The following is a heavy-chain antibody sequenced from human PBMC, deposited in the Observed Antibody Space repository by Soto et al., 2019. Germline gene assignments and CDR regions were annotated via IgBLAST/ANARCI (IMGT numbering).Heavy chain of an antibody. CDR1: GYTFGSFG. CDR3: ARGNGPARNH. J-gene: IGHJ4*02. Sequence: QVQLVQSGAEVKKPGASVKVSCKASGYTFGSFGISWLRQAPGQGLEWMGWMSAYNGNTNYARKVQDRVTMTRDTSTSTAYMELRSLRSDDTAVYYCARGNGPARNHWGQGTLVTVSS. D-gene: IGHD6-6*01. V-gene: IGHV1-18*01. CDR2: MSAYNGNT.